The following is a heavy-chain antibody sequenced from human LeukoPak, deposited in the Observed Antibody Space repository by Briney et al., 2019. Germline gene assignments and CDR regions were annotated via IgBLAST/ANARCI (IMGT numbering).Heavy chain of an antibody. CDR2: INSDGSWT. J-gene: IGHJ4*02. Sequence: GGSLRLSCAASGNYWMHWVRQVPGKGLVWVSHINSDGSWTSYADSVKGRFTISKDNAKNTVYPQMNSLRAEDTAVYYCVSFYETYWGRGALVTVSS. D-gene: IGHD2/OR15-2a*01. CDR1: GNYW. CDR3: VSFYETY. V-gene: IGHV3-74*01.